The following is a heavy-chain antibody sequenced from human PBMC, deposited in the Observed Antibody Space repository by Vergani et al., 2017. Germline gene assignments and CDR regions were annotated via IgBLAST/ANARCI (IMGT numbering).Heavy chain of an antibody. V-gene: IGHV3-11*01. CDR2: ISSSGSTI. CDR1: GFTFSDYY. Sequence: VQLLESGGGLVKPGGSLRLSCAASGFTFSDYYMSWIRQAPGKGLEWVSYISSSGSTIYYADSVKGRFTISRDNAKNSLYLQMNSLRAEDTAVYYCARVGYSSSWYLPNWYFDLWGRGTLVTVSS. D-gene: IGHD6-13*01. CDR3: ARVGYSSSWYLPNWYFDL. J-gene: IGHJ2*01.